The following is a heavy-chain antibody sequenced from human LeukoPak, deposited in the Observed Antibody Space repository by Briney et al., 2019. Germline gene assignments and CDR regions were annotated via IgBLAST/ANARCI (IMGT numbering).Heavy chain of an antibody. D-gene: IGHD4-17*01. J-gene: IGHJ6*02. V-gene: IGHV4-59*01. CDR3: AREDPQTTVPEGMDV. CDR1: GGSLSYYY. CDR2: IYYSGTT. Sequence: SETLSLTCTVSGGSLSYYYWSWIRQTPGKGLEWIGYIYYSGTTNYNPSLKSRVTISVDTSKNQFSLQLRSVTAADTAVYYCAREDPQTTVPEGMDVWGQGTTVTVSS.